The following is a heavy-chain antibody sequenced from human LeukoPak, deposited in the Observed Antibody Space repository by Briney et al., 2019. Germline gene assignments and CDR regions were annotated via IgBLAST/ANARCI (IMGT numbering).Heavy chain of an antibody. Sequence: GGSLRLSCVASGFTFSNYAMSWVRQAPGKGLEWVSVISGSGGSTYYVDSVQGRFTISRDNSKNTLYLQMNSLRAEDTAVYYCARVYCSGGSCYIYYYYYMDVWGKGTTVTVSS. CDR2: ISGSGGST. D-gene: IGHD2-15*01. CDR1: GFTFSNYA. CDR3: ARVYCSGGSCYIYYYYYMDV. V-gene: IGHV3-23*01. J-gene: IGHJ6*03.